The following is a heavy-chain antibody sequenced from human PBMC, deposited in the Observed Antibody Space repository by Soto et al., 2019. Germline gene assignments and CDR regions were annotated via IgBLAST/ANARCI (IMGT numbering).Heavy chain of an antibody. V-gene: IGHV3-23*01. CDR3: AKFGHFGELSIGTDDY. J-gene: IGHJ4*02. D-gene: IGHD3-16*02. CDR2: ISGSGGST. CDR1: GFTFSSYS. Sequence: PVGSLRLSCAVSGFTFSSYSMSWVRPAPGKGLEWVSAISGSGGSTYYADSVKGRFTISRDNSKNTLYLQMNSLRAEDTAVYYCAKFGHFGELSIGTDDYWGQGTLVTGSS.